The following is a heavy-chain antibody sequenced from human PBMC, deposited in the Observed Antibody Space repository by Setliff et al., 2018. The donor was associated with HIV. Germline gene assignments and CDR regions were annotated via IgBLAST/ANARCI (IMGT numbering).Heavy chain of an antibody. CDR2: IIPIFSTT. CDR3: ARDPTVVMSYYYYGMDV. V-gene: IGHV1-69*13. D-gene: IGHD2-15*01. CDR1: GGTFSKDA. Sequence: SVKVSCKASGGTFSKDAINWVREAPGQGLEWMGGIIPIFSTTTYAQKFQGRVTITADDSTSTVYMELSSLRSEDTAVYYCARDPTVVMSYYYYGMDVWGQGTTVTVSS. J-gene: IGHJ6*02.